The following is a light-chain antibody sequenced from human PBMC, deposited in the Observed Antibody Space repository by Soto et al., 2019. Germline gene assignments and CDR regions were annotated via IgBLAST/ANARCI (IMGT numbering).Light chain of an antibody. CDR1: SSDVGGYKY. J-gene: IGLJ2*01. V-gene: IGLV2-8*01. CDR3: SSYGGTNNLL. CDR2: EVH. Sequence: QSVLTQPPSASGSPGQSVTISCTGTSSDVGGYKYVSWYQQHPGKAPKLMIFEVHKRPSGVPDRFSGSKSGSTASLTVSGLQAEDEADYYCSSYGGTNNLLFGGGTKLTVL.